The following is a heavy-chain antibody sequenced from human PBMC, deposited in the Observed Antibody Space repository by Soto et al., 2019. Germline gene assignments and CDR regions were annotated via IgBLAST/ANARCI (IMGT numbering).Heavy chain of an antibody. CDR1: VFTFTGYS. CDR3: ERSLGDHWDEYYFDY. V-gene: IGHV3-23*01. J-gene: IGHJ4*02. D-gene: IGHD1-1*01. CDR2: ISGTGYNT. Sequence: VQVLESGGDLVQPGGSLRLSCAVSVFTFTGYSMSWVRQAPGKGLEWVSGISGTGYNTYYADTVQGRFTISRDNSKNTLYLQMDSLRAEDTALYYSERSLGDHWDEYYFDYWGQGTLVTVSS.